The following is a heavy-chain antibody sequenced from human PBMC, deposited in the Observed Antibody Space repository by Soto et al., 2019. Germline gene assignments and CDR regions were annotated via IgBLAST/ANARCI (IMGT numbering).Heavy chain of an antibody. CDR2: ISAYNGNT. D-gene: IGHD3-22*01. V-gene: IGHV1-18*01. Sequence: GASVKVSCKASGYTFTSYGISWVRQAPGQGLEWMGWISAYNGNTNYAQKLQGRVTMTTDTSTSTAYMELRSLRSDDTAVYYCARDVRGYSSGAWFDPWGQGTLVTLSS. J-gene: IGHJ5*02. CDR1: GYTFTSYG. CDR3: ARDVRGYSSGAWFDP.